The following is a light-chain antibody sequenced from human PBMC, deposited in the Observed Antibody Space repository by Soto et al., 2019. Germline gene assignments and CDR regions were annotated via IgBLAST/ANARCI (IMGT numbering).Light chain of an antibody. J-gene: IGKJ5*01. CDR1: QTISSW. CDR3: QQRSNWPT. Sequence: DIQMTQSPSTRSGSVGDRVTITCRASQTISSWLAWYQQKPGKAPKLLIYKASTLKSGVPARFSGRGSGTDFTLTISSLDPEDFAVYYCQQRSNWPTLGQGTRLEIK. CDR2: KAS. V-gene: IGKV1-5*03.